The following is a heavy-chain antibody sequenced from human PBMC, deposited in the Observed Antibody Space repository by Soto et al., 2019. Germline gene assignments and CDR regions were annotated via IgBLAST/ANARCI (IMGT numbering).Heavy chain of an antibody. CDR2: INHSGST. V-gene: IGHV4-34*01. J-gene: IGHJ6*02. D-gene: IGHD1-26*01. Sequence: QGQLQQWGAGLLKPSETLSLTCAVYGGSFRDSYWSWIRQPPGKGLEWNVEINHSGSTNYNPSLKSRVNISIDTSKDPDSLRVSSVNAADSSVYYCATNYGGNYDYGMDVWGQGTTVTVSS. CDR3: ATNYGGNYDYGMDV. CDR1: GGSFRDSY.